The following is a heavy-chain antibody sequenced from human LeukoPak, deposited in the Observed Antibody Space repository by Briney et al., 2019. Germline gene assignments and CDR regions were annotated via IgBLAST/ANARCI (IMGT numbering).Heavy chain of an antibody. J-gene: IGHJ5*02. CDR3: ARDPRIAAAGDNWFDP. CDR2: IYTSGST. Sequence: SETLSLTCTVSGGSISSYYWSWIRQPAGKGLEWIGRIYTSGSTNYNPSLKSRVTMSVDTSKNQFSLKLSSVTAADTAVYYCARDPRIAAAGDNWFDPWGQGTLVTVSS. CDR1: GGSISSYY. D-gene: IGHD6-13*01. V-gene: IGHV4-4*07.